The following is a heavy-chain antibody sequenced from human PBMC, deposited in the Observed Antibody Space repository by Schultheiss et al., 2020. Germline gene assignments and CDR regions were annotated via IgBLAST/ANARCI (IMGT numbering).Heavy chain of an antibody. CDR3: AREGGLGIRAFDI. J-gene: IGHJ3*02. V-gene: IGHV3-64*02. D-gene: IGHD6-13*01. CDR1: GFALSSYP. Sequence: GGSLRLSCAATGFALSSYPMRKGLEYVSRITDNGGRTFHAGSVKGSFTISRDDSKHTLSRQMGSLRAEDMTVYYCAREGGLGIRAFDIWGQGTMVTVSS. CDR2: ITDNGGRT.